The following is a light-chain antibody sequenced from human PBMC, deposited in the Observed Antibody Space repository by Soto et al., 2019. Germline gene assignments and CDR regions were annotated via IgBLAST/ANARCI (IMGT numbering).Light chain of an antibody. Sequence: EIVLTQSPGTLSLSPGERATLSCRARLSRNNNMYLAWYQQTPGQAPRLLIYGASTRATGIPARFSGSGSGTEFTLTISSLQSEDFAVYYCQQYNNWRPITFGQGTRLEIK. CDR2: GAS. CDR3: QQYNNWRPIT. J-gene: IGKJ5*01. V-gene: IGKV3-15*01. CDR1: LSRNNN.